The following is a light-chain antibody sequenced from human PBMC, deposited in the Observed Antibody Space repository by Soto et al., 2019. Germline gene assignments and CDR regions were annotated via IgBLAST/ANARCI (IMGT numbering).Light chain of an antibody. J-gene: IGKJ4*01. V-gene: IGKV1-27*01. CDR2: AAS. Sequence: DIQMTQSPSSLSASVGDRVTITCRASQGISNYLAWYQQKPGKVPKLLIYAASTLQSGVPSRFSSSGSGTDFTITISSLQPEDVATYYCQNYNSAPFTFGGGTKVEIK. CDR3: QNYNSAPFT. CDR1: QGISNY.